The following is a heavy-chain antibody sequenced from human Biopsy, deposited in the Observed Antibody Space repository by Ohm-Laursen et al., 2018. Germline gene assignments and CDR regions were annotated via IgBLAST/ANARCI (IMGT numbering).Heavy chain of an antibody. CDR1: SYTFTDYN. D-gene: IGHD2-8*01. J-gene: IGHJ4*02. Sequence: ASVKVSCKASSYTFTDYNIHWMRQAPGQGLEWLGYINCKTGATNYAQKFQGTVTMTRDTSISTAYLALGSLRSADTAIYYCARDPLNGHKHFDYWSQGTLVTVSS. V-gene: IGHV1-2*02. CDR3: ARDPLNGHKHFDY. CDR2: INCKTGAT.